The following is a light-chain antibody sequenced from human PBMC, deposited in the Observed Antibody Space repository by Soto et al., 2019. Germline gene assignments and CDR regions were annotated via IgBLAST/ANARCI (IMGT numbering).Light chain of an antibody. CDR1: QTILYSSNNRNY. CDR2: RAS. Sequence: DIVMTQSPDSLAVSLGERATIHCKSSQTILYSSNNRNYLAWYQQKPGQPPKLLIYRASTRESGVPDRFSGSGSGTDFTLTISSLQAEDVAVYYCQHGTFGQGTKVEIK. CDR3: QHGT. J-gene: IGKJ1*01. V-gene: IGKV4-1*01.